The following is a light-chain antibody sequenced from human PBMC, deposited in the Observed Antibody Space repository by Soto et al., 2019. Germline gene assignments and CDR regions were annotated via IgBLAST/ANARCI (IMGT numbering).Light chain of an antibody. Sequence: EIVLTQSPGTLSLSPGERATLSCRASQSVSSSYLAWYQQNPGQAPRLLIYGASSKATGIPDRFSGSGSGTDFTLTISRLEPEDFAVYYCQLYGSSPPITFGQVTRLEIK. CDR2: GAS. V-gene: IGKV3-20*01. CDR3: QLYGSSPPIT. CDR1: QSVSSSY. J-gene: IGKJ5*01.